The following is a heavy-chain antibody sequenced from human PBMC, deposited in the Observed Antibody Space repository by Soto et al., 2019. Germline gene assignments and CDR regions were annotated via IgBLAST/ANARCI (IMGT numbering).Heavy chain of an antibody. J-gene: IGHJ6*02. CDR2: INHSGST. CDR1: GGSFSGYY. Sequence: SETLSLTCAVYGGSFSGYYWSWIRQPPGKGLERIGEINHSGSTNYNPSLKSRVTISVDTSKNQFSLKLSSVTAADTAVYYCARGPLQVATILGSEGADYYYYGMDVWGQGTTVTVSS. D-gene: IGHD5-12*01. V-gene: IGHV4-34*01. CDR3: ARGPLQVATILGSEGADYYYYGMDV.